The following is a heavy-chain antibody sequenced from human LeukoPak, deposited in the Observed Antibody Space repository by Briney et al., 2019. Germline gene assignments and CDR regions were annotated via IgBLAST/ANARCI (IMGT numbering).Heavy chain of an antibody. V-gene: IGHV3-23*01. Sequence: GGSLRLSCAASGFTFSNYAMGWVRQAPGKGLEWVSGISGSGGSTDYADSVKGRITTSRDNSKNTLYLQMNNLRAEDTAVYYCARYLVWGVIIAYFDYWGQGTLVTVSS. CDR1: GFTFSNYA. D-gene: IGHD3-10*01. CDR3: ARYLVWGVIIAYFDY. CDR2: ISGSGGST. J-gene: IGHJ4*02.